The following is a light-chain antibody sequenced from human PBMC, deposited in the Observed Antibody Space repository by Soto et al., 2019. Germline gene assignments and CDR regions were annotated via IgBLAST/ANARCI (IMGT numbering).Light chain of an antibody. J-gene: IGKJ3*01. CDR2: GAS. Sequence: EIVMTQSPATLSVSPGERATLSCRASQSVSSNLAWYQQKPGQAPRLLIYGASTRATGIPARFSGSGSGTEFTLTISSLLSEDFAVYYCQQYNNWPPLVTFGPGTNVDIK. V-gene: IGKV3-15*01. CDR3: QQYNNWPPLVT. CDR1: QSVSSN.